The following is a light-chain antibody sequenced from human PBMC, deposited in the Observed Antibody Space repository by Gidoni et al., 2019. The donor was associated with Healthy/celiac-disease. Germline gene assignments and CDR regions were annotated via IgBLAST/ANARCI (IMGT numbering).Light chain of an antibody. J-gene: IGKJ1*01. CDR1: QSISSW. CDR3: QQFRT. CDR2: DAS. V-gene: IGKV1-5*01. Sequence: DIQMTQSPSTLSASVGDRVTITCRASQSISSWLAWYQQKPGKAPKLLIYDASSLESGVPLRFSGSGSGTEFTLTISSLQPDDFATYYCQQFRTFGQGTKVEIK.